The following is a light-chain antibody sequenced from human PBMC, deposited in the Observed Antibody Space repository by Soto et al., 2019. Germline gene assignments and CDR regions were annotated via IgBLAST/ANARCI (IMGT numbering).Light chain of an antibody. CDR2: GIS. CDR1: QSVSSNY. J-gene: IGKJ4*01. CDR3: QQYGSYPLT. V-gene: IGKV3-20*01. Sequence: EIVLTQSPGTLSLSPGERATFSCRASQSVSSNYLAWYQQKPGQAPRLLIYGISTRATGIPDRFSGSGSGTDFTLTISRLEPEDFAVYYCQQYGSYPLTFGGGTKVEIK.